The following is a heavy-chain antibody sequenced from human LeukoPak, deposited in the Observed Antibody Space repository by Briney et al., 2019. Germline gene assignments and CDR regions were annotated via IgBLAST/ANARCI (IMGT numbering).Heavy chain of an antibody. J-gene: IGHJ6*02. CDR1: GYTFTTYG. Sequence: GASVNVSCKSSGYTFTTYGISWVRQAPGQGLEWMGWISPYNANTNYAQKLQGRVTMTTDTSTSTAYMELRSLRSDDTAVYYCARDLGYHLLTNYYYYGMDVWGQGTTVTVSS. D-gene: IGHD2-2*01. CDR3: ARDLGYHLLTNYYYYGMDV. CDR2: ISPYNANT. V-gene: IGHV1-18*01.